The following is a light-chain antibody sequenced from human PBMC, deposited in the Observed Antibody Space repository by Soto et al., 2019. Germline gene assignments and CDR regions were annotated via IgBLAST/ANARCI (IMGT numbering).Light chain of an antibody. CDR2: NTN. CDR1: SGSVSTNYY. V-gene: IGLV8-61*01. CDR3: VLYLGSGIWV. J-gene: IGLJ3*02. Sequence: QTVVTQEPSFSVSPGGTVTLTCGWSSGSVSTNYYPSWYQQTPGQAPRTLIYNTNTRSSGVPDRFSGSILGNKAALTITGAQADDESGYYCVLYLGSGIWVFGGGTKVTVL.